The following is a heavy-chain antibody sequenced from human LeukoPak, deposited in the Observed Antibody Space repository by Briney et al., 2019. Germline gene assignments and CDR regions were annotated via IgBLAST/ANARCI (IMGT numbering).Heavy chain of an antibody. V-gene: IGHV4-59*01. CDR3: ASGHCTDDVCFFDY. D-gene: IGHD2-8*01. Sequence: PSETLSLTCSVSGGSMSTYYWNWIRQSPGKGLEWIGYMYYSGHTYYNPSLKSRVTISLDTSKNQLSLRLTSVTAADTAVYYCASGHCTDDVCFFDYWGLGTLVTVSS. CDR2: MYYSGHT. CDR1: GGSMSTYY. J-gene: IGHJ4*02.